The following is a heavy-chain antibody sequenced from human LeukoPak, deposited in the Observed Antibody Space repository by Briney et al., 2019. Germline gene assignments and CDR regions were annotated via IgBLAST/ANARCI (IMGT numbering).Heavy chain of an antibody. Sequence: PSETLSLTCAVSGYSISSGYYCGWIRQPPGKGLEWIGSIYHSGSTYYNPSLKSRVTISVDTSKNQFSLKLSCVTAADTAVYYCARSTAARFGTWGQGTLVTVSS. V-gene: IGHV4-38-2*01. CDR2: IYHSGST. CDR1: GYSISSGYY. D-gene: IGHD6-13*01. CDR3: ARSTAARFGT. J-gene: IGHJ4*02.